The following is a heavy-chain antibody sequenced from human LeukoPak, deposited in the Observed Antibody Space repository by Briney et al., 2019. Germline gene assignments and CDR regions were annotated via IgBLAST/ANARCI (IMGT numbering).Heavy chain of an antibody. J-gene: IGHJ4*02. Sequence: PGGSLRLSCAASGFTVSSNFMSWVRQAPGKGLEWVSIIYSGGSTYYADSVKGRFSISRDNSKNTLYLQMDSLRAEDTAVYYCARELMVRGYFDYWGQGTLVTVSS. CDR1: GFTVSSNF. V-gene: IGHV3-53*01. D-gene: IGHD3-10*01. CDR2: IYSGGST. CDR3: ARELMVRGYFDY.